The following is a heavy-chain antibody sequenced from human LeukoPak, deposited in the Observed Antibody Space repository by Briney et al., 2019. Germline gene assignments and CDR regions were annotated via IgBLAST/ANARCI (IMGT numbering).Heavy chain of an antibody. D-gene: IGHD6-19*01. J-gene: IGHJ6*02. V-gene: IGHV3-53*01. CDR1: GFTFGDYA. CDR2: IYSGGST. CDR3: ARVVEQWLKRGMDV. Sequence: GGSLRLSCTASGFTFGDYAMSWFRQAPGKGLEWVSVIYSGGSTYYADSVKGRFTISRDNSKNTLYLQMNSLRAEDTAVYYCARVVEQWLKRGMDVWGQGTTVTVSS.